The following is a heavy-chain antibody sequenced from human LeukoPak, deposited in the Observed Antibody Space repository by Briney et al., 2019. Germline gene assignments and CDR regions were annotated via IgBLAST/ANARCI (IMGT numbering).Heavy chain of an antibody. J-gene: IGHJ4*02. CDR3: AKSSLGDYDFWSGYYKDGYFDY. D-gene: IGHD3-3*01. V-gene: IGHV3-23*01. CDR2: ISGSGGST. Sequence: PGGSLRLSCAASGFTFSSYAVSWVRQAPGKGLEWVSAISGSGGSTYYADSVKGRFTISRDNSKNTLYLQMNSLRAEDTAVYYCAKSSLGDYDFWSGYYKDGYFDYWGQGTLVTVSS. CDR1: GFTFSSYA.